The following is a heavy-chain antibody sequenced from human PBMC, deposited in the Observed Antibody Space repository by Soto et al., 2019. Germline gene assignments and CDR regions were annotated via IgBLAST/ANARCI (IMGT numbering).Heavy chain of an antibody. CDR2: VYYSGST. V-gene: IGHV4-38-2*01. CDR3: ARNTSTYFDS. Sequence: SETLSLTCAVSGYSISNGDYWGWIRQAPGKGLEWIGSVYYSGSTHYEPSLRGRIAISVDTLKNQFSLRLPSVTAADTAMYFCARNTSTYFDSWGQGIPVTVPS. CDR1: GYSISNGDY. J-gene: IGHJ4*02.